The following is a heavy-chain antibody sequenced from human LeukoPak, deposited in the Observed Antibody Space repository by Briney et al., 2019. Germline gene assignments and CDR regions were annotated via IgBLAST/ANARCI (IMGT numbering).Heavy chain of an antibody. Sequence: PSETLSLTCTVSGGSISSSSYYWGCIRQPPGKGLECIGSIYYSGSTYYNPSLKSRVTISVDTSKHQFSLKLSSVTAADTAVYYCARGDWNDGRGDAFDIWGQGTMVTVSS. CDR3: ARGDWNDGRGDAFDI. CDR1: GGSISSSSYY. D-gene: IGHD1-1*01. V-gene: IGHV4-39*07. CDR2: IYYSGST. J-gene: IGHJ3*02.